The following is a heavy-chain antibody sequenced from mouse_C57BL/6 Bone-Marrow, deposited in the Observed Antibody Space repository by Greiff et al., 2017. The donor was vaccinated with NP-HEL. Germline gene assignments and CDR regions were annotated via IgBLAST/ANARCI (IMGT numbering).Heavy chain of an antibody. CDR3: ARRLITTVVAPYYFDY. J-gene: IGHJ2*01. CDR2: INPNNGGT. CDR1: GYTFTDYN. Sequence: EVQLQQSGPELVKPGASVKIPCKASGYTFTDYNMDWVKQSHGKSLEWIGDINPNNGGTIYNQKFKGKATLTVDKSSSTAYMELRSLTSEDTAVYYCARRLITTVVAPYYFDYWGQGTTLTVSS. V-gene: IGHV1-18*01. D-gene: IGHD1-1*01.